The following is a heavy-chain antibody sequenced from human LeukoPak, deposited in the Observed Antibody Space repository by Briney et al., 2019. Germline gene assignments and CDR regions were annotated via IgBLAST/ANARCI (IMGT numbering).Heavy chain of an antibody. D-gene: IGHD3-10*01. Sequence: GGSLRLSCAASGFTFSSYWMHWVRQAPGKGLVWVSRINSDGSSTSYADSVKGRFTISRDNAKNTLYLQMNSLRAEDTAVYYCASSYYGSGSYYSYYGMDVWDKGTTVTVSS. J-gene: IGHJ6*04. V-gene: IGHV3-74*01. CDR2: INSDGSST. CDR3: ASSYYGSGSYYSYYGMDV. CDR1: GFTFSSYW.